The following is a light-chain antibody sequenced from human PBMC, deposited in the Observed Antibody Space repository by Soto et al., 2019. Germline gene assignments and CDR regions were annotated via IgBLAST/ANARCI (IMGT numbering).Light chain of an antibody. J-gene: IGLJ2*01. CDR3: QTWGTGSHVV. Sequence: QPVLTQSPSASASVGASVKLTCTLSSGPSSYAIAWHQQQPEKAPRYLMKFNSDGSHNKGDGIPDRFSGSSSGADHYLTISNLQSEDEAYYYCQTWGTGSHVVFGGGTKVTVL. V-gene: IGLV4-69*01. CDR2: FNSDGSH. CDR1: SGPSSYA.